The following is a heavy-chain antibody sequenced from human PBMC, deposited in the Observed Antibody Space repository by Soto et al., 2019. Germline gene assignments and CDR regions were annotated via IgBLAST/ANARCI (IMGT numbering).Heavy chain of an antibody. Sequence: SGTLALSCMVSGGSISCSYWSWIRQSPGKGLEWLGYVYYTGSTNYSPSLRSRVSISVDTSKNEFSLRLSSVTAADTAVYFCARSVAVPGAHIDYWGQGTQVTVYS. CDR2: VYYTGST. CDR3: ARSVAVPGAHIDY. V-gene: IGHV4-59*01. D-gene: IGHD6-19*01. CDR1: GGSISCSY. J-gene: IGHJ4*02.